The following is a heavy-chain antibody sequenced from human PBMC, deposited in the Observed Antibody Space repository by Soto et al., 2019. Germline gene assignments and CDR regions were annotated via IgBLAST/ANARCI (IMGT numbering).Heavy chain of an antibody. CDR2: SSNSGSFT. J-gene: IGHJ4*02. CDR3: VRSGDNYNLLDY. CDR1: GFTFRDHY. D-gene: IGHD1-1*01. V-gene: IGHV3-11*06. Sequence: PWGSLRLSCAASGFTFRDHYMSWIRQAPGKGLEWIGYSSNSGSFTRYADSVKGRFSISRDNAKNSLYLQINSLRGDDTAIYYCVRSGDNYNLLDYWGQGTPVTVSS.